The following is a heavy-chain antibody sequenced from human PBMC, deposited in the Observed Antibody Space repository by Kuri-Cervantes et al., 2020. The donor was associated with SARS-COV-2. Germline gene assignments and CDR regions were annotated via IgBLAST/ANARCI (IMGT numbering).Heavy chain of an antibody. CDR1: GGSISSYY. J-gene: IGHJ4*02. V-gene: IGHV4-4*07. D-gene: IGHD4-11*01. Sequence: SETLSLTCTVSGGSISSYYWSWIRQPAGKGLEWIGRIYTSGSTNYNPSLKSRVTMSVDTSKNQFSLKLSSVTAADTAVYYCARGWTTVTTPYFDYWGQGTLVTVSS. CDR3: ARGWTTVTTPYFDY. CDR2: IYTSGST.